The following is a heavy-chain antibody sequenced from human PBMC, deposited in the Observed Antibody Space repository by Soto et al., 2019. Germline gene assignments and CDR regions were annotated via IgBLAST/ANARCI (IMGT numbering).Heavy chain of an antibody. J-gene: IGHJ4*02. Sequence: SVKVSCKASGGTFSSYAISWVRQAPGQGLEWMGGIIPIFGTANYAQKFQGRVTITADESTSTAYMELSSLRSEDTAVYYCARDSSGYYRHALYYFDYWGQGTLVTVSS. CDR1: GGTFSSYA. CDR2: IIPIFGTA. V-gene: IGHV1-69*13. CDR3: ARDSSGYYRHALYYFDY. D-gene: IGHD3-22*01.